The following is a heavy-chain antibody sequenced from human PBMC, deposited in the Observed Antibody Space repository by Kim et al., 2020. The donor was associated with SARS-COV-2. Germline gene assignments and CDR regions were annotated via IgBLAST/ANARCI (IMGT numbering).Heavy chain of an antibody. CDR2: IIPISGAT. J-gene: IGHJ4*01. CDR1: GGTFSRYA. Sequence: SVKVSCKASGGTFSRYAMSWVRQAPGQRLEWMGGIIPISGATYYAQKFQGRVTITADESTTTAYMELSSLRSEDTAVYYCATPIMYFDFWSGYPPFDYW. CDR3: ATPIMYFDFWSGYPPFDY. V-gene: IGHV1-69*13. D-gene: IGHD3-3*01.